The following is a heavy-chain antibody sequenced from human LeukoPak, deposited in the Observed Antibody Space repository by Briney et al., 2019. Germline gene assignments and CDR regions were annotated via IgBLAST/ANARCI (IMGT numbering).Heavy chain of an antibody. CDR3: AKDGPPGEIVYYYYMDV. V-gene: IGHV3-30*02. CDR1: GFTFSSYG. Sequence: PGGSLRRYGAASGFTFSSYGMHWVRQAPGKGLEWAAFIWYDGSNKYYADSVKGRFTISRDNSKNKLYLQMNSLRAEDTAVYYCAKDGPPGEIVYYYYMDVWGKGTTVTVSS. CDR2: IWYDGSNK. J-gene: IGHJ6*03. D-gene: IGHD3-22*01.